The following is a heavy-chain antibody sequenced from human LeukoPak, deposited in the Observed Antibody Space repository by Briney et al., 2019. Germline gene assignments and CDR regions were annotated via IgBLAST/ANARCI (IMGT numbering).Heavy chain of an antibody. CDR2: INHSGST. V-gene: IGHV4-34*01. D-gene: IGHD3-9*01. Sequence: KPSETLSLTCAVYGGSFSGYYWSWVRQPPGKGLEWIGEINHSGSTNYNPSLKSRVTISVDTSKNQFSLKLSSVTAADTAVYYCARRYFDYFDYWGQGTLVTVSS. CDR3: ARRYFDYFDY. CDR1: GGSFSGYY. J-gene: IGHJ4*02.